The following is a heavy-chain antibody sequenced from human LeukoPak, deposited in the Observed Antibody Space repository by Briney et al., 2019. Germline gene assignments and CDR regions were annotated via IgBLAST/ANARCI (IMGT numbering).Heavy chain of an antibody. D-gene: IGHD3-10*01. CDR3: ARGFRNGPFDC. CDR1: GFTFDDYG. V-gene: IGHV3-20*04. CDR2: INRNGGST. J-gene: IGHJ4*02. Sequence: GGSLRLSCEASGFTFDDYGMSWVRQRPGRGLEWVSGINRNGGSTDYADSVKGRFTISRDNAKNSHFLQMNSQRVEDTALYYCARGFRNGPFDCWGQGTLVTVSS.